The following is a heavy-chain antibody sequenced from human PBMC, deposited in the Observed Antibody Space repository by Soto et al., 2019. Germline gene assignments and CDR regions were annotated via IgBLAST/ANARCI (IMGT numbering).Heavy chain of an antibody. V-gene: IGHV3-21*01. J-gene: IGHJ4*02. CDR1: GFTFSSYS. CDR3: ARDARLYYDFWSGYYTAYYFDY. CDR2: ISSSSSYI. D-gene: IGHD3-3*01. Sequence: GGSLRLSCAASGFTFSSYSMNWVRQAPGKGLEWVSSISSSSSYIYYADSVKGRFTISRDNAKNSLYLQMNSLRAEDTAVYYCARDARLYYDFWSGYYTAYYFDYWGQGTLVTGSS.